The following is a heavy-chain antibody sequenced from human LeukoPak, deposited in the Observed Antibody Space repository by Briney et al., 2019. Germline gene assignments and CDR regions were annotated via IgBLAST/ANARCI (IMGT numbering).Heavy chain of an antibody. V-gene: IGHV3-7*01. CDR3: AKDLFGSATSAYYYYGMDV. CDR1: GFTFSSYW. D-gene: IGHD3-10*01. CDR2: IKQDGSEK. J-gene: IGHJ6*02. Sequence: GGSLRLSCAASGFTFSSYWMSWVRQAPGKGLEWVANIKQDGSEKYYVDSVKGRFTISRDNSKNTLYLQMNSLRAEDTAVYYCAKDLFGSATSAYYYYGMDVWGQGTTVTVSS.